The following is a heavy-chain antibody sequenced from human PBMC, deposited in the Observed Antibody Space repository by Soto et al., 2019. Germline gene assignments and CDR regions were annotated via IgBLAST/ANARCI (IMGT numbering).Heavy chain of an antibody. Sequence: SETLSLTCTVSGGSISSSSYYWGWIRQPPGKGLEWIGSIYYSGSTYYNPSLKSRVTISVDTSKNQFSLKLSSVTAADTAVYYCARLGGSYRSWFDPWGQGTLVT. CDR3: ARLGGSYRSWFDP. CDR1: GGSISSSSYY. D-gene: IGHD1-26*01. V-gene: IGHV4-39*01. J-gene: IGHJ5*02. CDR2: IYYSGST.